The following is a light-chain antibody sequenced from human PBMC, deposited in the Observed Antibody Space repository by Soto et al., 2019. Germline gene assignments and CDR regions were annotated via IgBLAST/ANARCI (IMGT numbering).Light chain of an antibody. Sequence: DIVMTQSPDSLAVSLGERATVNCKSSHSVLDNSNNKNRLAWYQQKQRQPPRLIISGASTRESGVPDRFSGSGSGTNFTLTISNLQAEEVAVYYCQHYYSTPYNFGQGTKLEIK. V-gene: IGKV4-1*01. CDR3: QHYYSTPYN. CDR1: HSVLDNSNNKNR. CDR2: GAS. J-gene: IGKJ2*01.